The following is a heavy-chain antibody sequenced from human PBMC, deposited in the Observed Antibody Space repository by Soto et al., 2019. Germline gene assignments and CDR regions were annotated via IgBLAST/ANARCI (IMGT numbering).Heavy chain of an antibody. Sequence: ASVKVSCKTLGYNFIGFSLNCDRQAPAQGPEWIGCSNPHSGVTKHEQKFEGRVTLTRDASINTAFMEVTNLRSDDTAIYSCSRASPAHYLGNWSLGTLVTVSS. CDR2: SNPHSGVT. CDR3: SRASPAHYLGN. V-gene: IGHV1-2*02. J-gene: IGHJ4*02. CDR1: GYNFIGFS.